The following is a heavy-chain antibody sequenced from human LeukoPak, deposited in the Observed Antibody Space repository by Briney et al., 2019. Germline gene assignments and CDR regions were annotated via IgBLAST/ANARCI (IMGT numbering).Heavy chain of an antibody. CDR1: GFTFDDYA. CDR3: AKPNYGLLLYYFDY. V-gene: IGHV3-9*01. Sequence: GRSLRLSCAASGFTFDDYAMHWVRQAPGKGLEWVSGISWNSGSIGYADSVKGRFTISRDNAKNSLYLQMNSLRAEDTALYYCAKPNYGLLLYYFDYWGQGTLVTVSS. CDR2: ISWNSGSI. D-gene: IGHD2-15*01. J-gene: IGHJ4*02.